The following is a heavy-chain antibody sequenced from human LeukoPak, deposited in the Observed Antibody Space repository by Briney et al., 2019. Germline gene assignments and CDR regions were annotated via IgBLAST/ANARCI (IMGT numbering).Heavy chain of an antibody. CDR2: ISAYNGNT. Sequence: ASVKVSCKASGGTFSSYAISWVRQAPGQGLEWMGWISAYNGNTNYAQKLQGRVTMTTGTSTSTAYMELRSLRSDDTAVYYCARAIVGATPDFDYWGQGTLVTVSS. V-gene: IGHV1-18*01. D-gene: IGHD1-26*01. J-gene: IGHJ4*02. CDR3: ARAIVGATPDFDY. CDR1: GGTFSSYA.